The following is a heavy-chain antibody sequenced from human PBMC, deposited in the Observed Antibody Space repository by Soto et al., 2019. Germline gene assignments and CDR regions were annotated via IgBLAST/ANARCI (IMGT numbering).Heavy chain of an antibody. Sequence: PLETLCQTCRVAGGACSDRGYSSYLVRQPPGKGLEWIGYIYHSGSTYYNPSLKSRVTISVDRSKNQFSLKLSSVTAADTAVYYCARQMTTVTTVDSWGQGTLVTVSS. V-gene: IGHV4-30-2*01. D-gene: IGHD4-17*01. CDR2: IYHSGST. CDR3: ARQMTTVTTVDS. CDR1: GGACSDRGYS. J-gene: IGHJ4*02.